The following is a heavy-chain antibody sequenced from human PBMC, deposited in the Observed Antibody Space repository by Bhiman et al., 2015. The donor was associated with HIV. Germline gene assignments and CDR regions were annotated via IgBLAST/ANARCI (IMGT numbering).Heavy chain of an antibody. CDR3: ARDGGIAAPQNFELWYFDL. CDR2: ISYDGSNK. V-gene: IGHV3-30*04. Sequence: QVQLVESGGGVVQPGRSLRLSCAASGFTFSSHIMYWVRQAPGKGLEWVAVISYDGSNKYYAASVKGRFTISRDNSKNTLYLQMNSLRAEDTAVYYCARDGGIAAPQNFELWYFDLWGRGTLVSVSS. CDR1: GFTFSSHI. D-gene: IGHD6-6*01. J-gene: IGHJ2*01.